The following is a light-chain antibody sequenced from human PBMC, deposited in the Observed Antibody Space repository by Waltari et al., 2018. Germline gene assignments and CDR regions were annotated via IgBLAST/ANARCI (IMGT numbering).Light chain of an antibody. J-gene: IGKJ1*01. CDR1: QGINNS. V-gene: IGKV1-16*01. CDR2: GAS. CDR3: QQYSVYPRT. Sequence: DIQMTQSPSSLSASVGDRVTITCRASQGINNSLAWLQQKPGKAPKSLIYGASSLQSGVPPRFSGSGSGTDFTLTISSLQPEDFATYYCQQYSVYPRTFGQGTKVEIK.